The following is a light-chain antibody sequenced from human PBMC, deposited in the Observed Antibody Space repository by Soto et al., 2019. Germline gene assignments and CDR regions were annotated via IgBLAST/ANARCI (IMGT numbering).Light chain of an antibody. J-gene: IGKJ1*01. V-gene: IGKV3-20*01. CDR3: QQYGSSPTT. Sequence: EIVNTQSPAPPSVSPGEKATPSSRASQSVSSNLAWYQQKPGQAPRLLIYGASGRATGIPDRFSGSGSGTDFTLTISRLEPEDFAVYYCQQYGSSPTTFGHGTKVDI. CDR2: GAS. CDR1: QSVSSN.